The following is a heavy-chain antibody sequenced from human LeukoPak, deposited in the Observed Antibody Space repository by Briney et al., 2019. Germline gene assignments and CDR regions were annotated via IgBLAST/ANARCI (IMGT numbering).Heavy chain of an antibody. Sequence: GRSLRLSCAASGFTFSSYAMNWVRQAPGKGLEWVSAISGSGGSTFYADSVRGRFTISRDNSRNALYLQVNSLRAEDTAVYYCAKGGVRGAQSDGYWGQGSLVTVSS. J-gene: IGHJ4*02. CDR1: GFTFSSYA. V-gene: IGHV3-23*01. CDR2: ISGSGGST. CDR3: AKGGVRGAQSDGY. D-gene: IGHD3-10*01.